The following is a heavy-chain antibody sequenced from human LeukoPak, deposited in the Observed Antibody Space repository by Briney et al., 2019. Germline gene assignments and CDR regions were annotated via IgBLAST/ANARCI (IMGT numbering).Heavy chain of an antibody. CDR1: GVTVSSNY. J-gene: IGHJ4*02. V-gene: IGHV3-66*01. CDR3: ARGKGEYSSSAGEFDY. Sequence: GGSLRLSCAASGVTVSSNYMSWVRQAPGKGREWGSLIYSGGSTYYADSVKGRFTISRDNSKNTLYLQMNSLRAEDTAVYYCARGKGEYSSSAGEFDYWGQGTLVTVSS. D-gene: IGHD6-6*01. CDR2: IYSGGST.